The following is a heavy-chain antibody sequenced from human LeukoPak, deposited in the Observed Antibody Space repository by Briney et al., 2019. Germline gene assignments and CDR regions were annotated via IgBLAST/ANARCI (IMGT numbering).Heavy chain of an antibody. CDR3: ARPPLGYCSSTSCYPAGYYYYGMDV. J-gene: IGHJ6*02. V-gene: IGHV1-69*01. D-gene: IGHD2-2*01. Sequence: SVKVSCKASGGTFSSYAISWVRQAPGQGLEWMGGIIPIFGTANYAQKFQGRVTITADESTSTAYMELSSLRSEDTAVYYCARPPLGYCSSTSCYPAGYYYYGMDVWGQGTTVTVSS. CDR2: IIPIFGTA. CDR1: GGTFSSYA.